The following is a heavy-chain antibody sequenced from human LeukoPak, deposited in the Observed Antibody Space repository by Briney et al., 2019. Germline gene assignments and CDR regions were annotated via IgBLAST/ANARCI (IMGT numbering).Heavy chain of an antibody. Sequence: GGSLRLSCAASGFTFNDAWMSWVRQAPGKGLEWIGRINSKTNGGTAVYAAPVKGRLTISRDDLENTLYLQMNSLKTEDTAMYYCTTGRRYGSGSYDAFNIWGQGTMVTVSS. CDR3: TTGRRYGSGSYDAFNI. J-gene: IGHJ3*02. D-gene: IGHD3-10*01. CDR1: GFTFNDAW. CDR2: INSKTNGGTA. V-gene: IGHV3-15*01.